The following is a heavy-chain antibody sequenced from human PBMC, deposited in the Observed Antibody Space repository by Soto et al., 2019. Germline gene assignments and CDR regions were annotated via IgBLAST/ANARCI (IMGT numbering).Heavy chain of an antibody. V-gene: IGHV4-61*01. Sequence: SETLSLTSTVSGASVSSATSYWNWIRQPPAKPLEWIGDIYYSGSTNYNTSLKSRATISLDTPNEQFSLKLSSVTAADTAVYYCARTRDNNITYYYALDVWGPGTTVTGS. CDR2: IYYSGST. CDR3: ARTRDNNITYYYALDV. CDR1: GASVSSATSY. D-gene: IGHD1-20*01. J-gene: IGHJ6*02.